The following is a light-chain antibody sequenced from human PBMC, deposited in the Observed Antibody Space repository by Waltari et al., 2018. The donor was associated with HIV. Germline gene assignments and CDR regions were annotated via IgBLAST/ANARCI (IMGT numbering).Light chain of an antibody. CDR3: QQSYSPPLN. V-gene: IGKV1-39*01. CDR2: HAS. Sequence: DIQMTQSPSSLSASVGDTITIACRASQSISFYLNWYQVKPGKVPKLLISHASNLESGAPSRFTGSGSGTDFTLTLNSLQPEDFATYYCQQSYSPPLNFGPGTEVEVK. CDR1: QSISFY. J-gene: IGKJ3*01.